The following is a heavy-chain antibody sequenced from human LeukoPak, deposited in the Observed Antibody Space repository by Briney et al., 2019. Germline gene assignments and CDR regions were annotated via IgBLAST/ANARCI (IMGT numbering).Heavy chain of an antibody. CDR3: ATPRYTRPYYYYYMDV. D-gene: IGHD2-2*02. V-gene: IGHV1-69*13. CDR1: GGTFSSYA. CDR2: IIPIFGTA. J-gene: IGHJ6*03. Sequence: SVKVSCKASGGTFSSYAISWERQAPGQGLEWMGGIIPIFGTANYAQKFQGRVTITADESTSTAYMELSSLRSEDTAVYYCATPRYTRPYYYYYMDVWGKGTTVTVSS.